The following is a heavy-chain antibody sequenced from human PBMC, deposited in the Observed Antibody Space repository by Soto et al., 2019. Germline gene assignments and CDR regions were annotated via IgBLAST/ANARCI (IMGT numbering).Heavy chain of an antibody. V-gene: IGHV3-48*02. D-gene: IGHD6-19*01. CDR2: ISSSSNTI. CDR3: ARAVSQWLGRPLAY. CDR1: GFTFSSYS. Sequence: EVQLVESGGGLVQPGGSLRLSCAAAGFTFSSYSMNWVRQAPGKGLEWLSYISSSSNTIYYADSVKGRFTISRDNVKNSLYLEMNSLRDEDTAVYYCARAVSQWLGRPLAYWGQGILVTVSS. J-gene: IGHJ4*02.